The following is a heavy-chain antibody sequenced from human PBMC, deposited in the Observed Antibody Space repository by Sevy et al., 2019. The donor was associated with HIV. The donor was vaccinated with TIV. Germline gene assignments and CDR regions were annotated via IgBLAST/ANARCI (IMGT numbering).Heavy chain of an antibody. D-gene: IGHD3-16*02. V-gene: IGHV4-39*01. Sequence: SESLSLTCTVSGGSISSSSYYWGWIRQPPGNGLEWIGSIYYSGSTYYNPSLKSRVTISVDTSKNQFSLKLSSVPAADTAVYYCGRLKQGLITFGGVIVSPRPRYYFDYWGQGTPVTVSS. CDR3: GRLKQGLITFGGVIVSPRPRYYFDY. J-gene: IGHJ4*02. CDR1: GGSISSSSYY. CDR2: IYYSGST.